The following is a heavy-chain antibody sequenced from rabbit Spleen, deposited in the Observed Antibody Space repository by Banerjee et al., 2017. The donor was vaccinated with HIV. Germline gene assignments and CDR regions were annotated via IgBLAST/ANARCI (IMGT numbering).Heavy chain of an antibody. J-gene: IGHJ3*01. V-gene: IGHV1S40*01. Sequence: QSLEESGGDLVKPGASLTLTCTASGVSFSSSSYMCWVRQAPGKGLEWIACIDTGSSGFTYFATWAKGRFTCSKTSSTTVTLQMTSLTAADTATYFCARDDSGSIHRLDLWGQGTLVTVS. CDR1: GVSFSSSSY. D-gene: IGHD4-2*01. CDR3: ARDDSGSIHRLDL. CDR2: IDTGSSGFT.